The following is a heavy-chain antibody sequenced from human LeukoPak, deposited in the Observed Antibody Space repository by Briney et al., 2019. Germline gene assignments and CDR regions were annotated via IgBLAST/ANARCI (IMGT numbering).Heavy chain of an antibody. D-gene: IGHD3-22*01. Sequence: GGSLRLSCAASGFTFSDYYMSWIRQAPGKGLEWVSYISNSSSTIYYADSVRGRFTISRDNAKNSLYLQMNSLRAEDTAVYYCTRDHHRRHYDSQARNTFDIWGQGTMVTVSS. CDR2: ISNSSSTI. V-gene: IGHV3-11*04. CDR3: TRDHHRRHYDSQARNTFDI. J-gene: IGHJ3*02. CDR1: GFTFSDYY.